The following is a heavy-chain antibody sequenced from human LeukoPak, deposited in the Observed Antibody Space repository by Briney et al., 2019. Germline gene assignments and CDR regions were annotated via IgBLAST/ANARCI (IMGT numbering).Heavy chain of an antibody. Sequence: PGGSLRLSCAASRSMFSSYWMSWVRQAPGKGLEWVANIKEDGSEQYYVDSVKGRFTISRDNAKNSLYLQMNSLRAEDTAVYYCAKEPMVRGVIRVGYFDYWGQGTLVTVSS. V-gene: IGHV3-7*03. D-gene: IGHD3-10*01. CDR3: AKEPMVRGVIRVGYFDY. CDR2: IKEDGSEQ. J-gene: IGHJ4*02. CDR1: RSMFSSYW.